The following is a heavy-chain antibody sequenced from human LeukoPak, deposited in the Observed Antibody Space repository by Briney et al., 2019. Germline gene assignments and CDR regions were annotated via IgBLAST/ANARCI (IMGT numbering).Heavy chain of an antibody. Sequence: PGRSLRLSCAASGFTFSGYAMHWVRQAPGKGLEWVAVIWSDGTNKYYADSVKGRFTISRDNSKNTLYLQMNSLRAEDTAVYYCATNYGSGNTDHHFDYWGQGTLVTVSS. CDR1: GFTFSGYA. D-gene: IGHD3-10*01. V-gene: IGHV3-33*01. CDR2: IWSDGTNK. J-gene: IGHJ4*02. CDR3: ATNYGSGNTDHHFDY.